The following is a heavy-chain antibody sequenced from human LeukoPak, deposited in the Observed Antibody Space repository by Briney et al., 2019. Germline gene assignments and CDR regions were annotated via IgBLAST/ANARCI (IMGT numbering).Heavy chain of an antibody. CDR1: GYTLTELS. Sequence: ASVKVSCKVSGYTLTELSMHWVRQAPGEGLEWMGGFDPEDGETIYAQKFQGRVTMTEDTSTDTAYMELSSLRSEDTAVYYCATASIVGADPLDYWGQGTLVTVSS. V-gene: IGHV1-24*01. CDR2: FDPEDGET. J-gene: IGHJ4*02. CDR3: ATASIVGADPLDY. D-gene: IGHD1-26*01.